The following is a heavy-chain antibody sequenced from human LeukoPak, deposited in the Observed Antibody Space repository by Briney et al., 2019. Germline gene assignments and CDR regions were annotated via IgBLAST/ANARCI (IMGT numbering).Heavy chain of an antibody. CDR1: GFTFSSYA. V-gene: IGHV3-23*01. D-gene: IGHD3-10*01. CDR3: AKDQEVYYYGSGSYFDY. J-gene: IGHJ4*02. Sequence: GGSLRLSCAASGFTFSSYAMSWVRQAPGKGLEWVSAISGSGGSTYYADSVEGRFTISRDNSKNTLYLQMNSLRAEDTAVYYCAKDQEVYYYGSGSYFDYWGQGTLVTVSS. CDR2: ISGSGGST.